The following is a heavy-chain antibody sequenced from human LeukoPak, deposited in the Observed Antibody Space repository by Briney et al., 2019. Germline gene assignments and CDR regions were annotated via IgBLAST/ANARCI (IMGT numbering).Heavy chain of an antibody. CDR3: ARSIVGATLSTYFDY. D-gene: IGHD1-26*01. Sequence: QTGGSLRLSCAVSGFTLSSHVMHWVRQTPGKGLEWVAVISYDGRNKYYADSVKGRFTISRDNSKNTLYLQMNSLRAGDTAEYFCARSIVGATLSTYFDYWGQGTLVTVSS. J-gene: IGHJ4*02. V-gene: IGHV3-30*04. CDR2: ISYDGRNK. CDR1: GFTLSSHV.